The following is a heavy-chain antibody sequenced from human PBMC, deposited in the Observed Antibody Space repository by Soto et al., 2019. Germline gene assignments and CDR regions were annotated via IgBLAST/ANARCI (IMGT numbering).Heavy chain of an antibody. D-gene: IGHD3-3*01. CDR3: ARGGDYDFWSGYYTGWFDP. CDR2: IYYSGST. V-gene: IGHV4-39*07. J-gene: IGHJ5*02. CDR1: GDSITSNSYF. Sequence: SETLSLTCTVSGDSITSNSYFWAWIRQPPGKGLEWIGNIYYSGSTYHNPSLKSRVTISVDRSKNQFSLKLSSVTAADTAVYYCARGGDYDFWSGYYTGWFDPWGQGTLVTVSS.